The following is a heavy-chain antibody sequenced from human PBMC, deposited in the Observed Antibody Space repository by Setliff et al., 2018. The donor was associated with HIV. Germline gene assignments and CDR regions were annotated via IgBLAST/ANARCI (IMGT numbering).Heavy chain of an antibody. D-gene: IGHD1-20*01. CDR2: IYDSGDRT. Sequence: PGESLRLSCAASGFTFSSYTMSWVRQAPGKGLEWVSGIYDSGDRTYYADSVKGRFTISRDNSKNTLYLQMNSLRAADTAVYYCVKDRTYMAFDIWGQGTTVTVSS. J-gene: IGHJ3*02. CDR3: VKDRTYMAFDI. CDR1: GFTFSSYT. V-gene: IGHV3-23*01.